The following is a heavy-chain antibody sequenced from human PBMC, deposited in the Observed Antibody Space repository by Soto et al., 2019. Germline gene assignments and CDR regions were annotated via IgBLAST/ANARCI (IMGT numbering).Heavy chain of an antibody. CDR3: ARRYSGYGDY. V-gene: IGHV4-34*01. CDR1: GGSFSGYY. CDR2: INHSGST. D-gene: IGHD5-12*01. J-gene: IGHJ4*02. Sequence: SETLSLTCAVYGGSFSGYYWSWIRQPPGKGLEWIGEINHSGSTNYNPSLKSRVTISVDTSKNQFSLKLTSVTAADTAVYYCARRYSGYGDYWGQGTLVTVSS.